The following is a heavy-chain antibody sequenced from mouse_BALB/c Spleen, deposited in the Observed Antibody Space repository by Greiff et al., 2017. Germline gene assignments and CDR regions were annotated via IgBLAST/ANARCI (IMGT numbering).Heavy chain of an antibody. CDR2: IDPENGNT. J-gene: IGHJ3*01. Sequence: VHVKQSGAELVRPGALVKLSCKASGFNIKDYYMHWVKQRPEQGLEWIGWIDPENGNTIYDPKFQGKASITADTSSNTAYLQLSSLTSEDTAVYYCAREGGYYGSSPSWFAYWGQGTLVTVSA. CDR1: GFNIKDYY. V-gene: IGHV14-1*02. D-gene: IGHD1-1*01. CDR3: AREGGYYGSSPSWFAY.